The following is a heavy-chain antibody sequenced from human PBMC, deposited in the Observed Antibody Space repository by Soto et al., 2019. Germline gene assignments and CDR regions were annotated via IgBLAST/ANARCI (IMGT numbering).Heavy chain of an antibody. CDR3: TTNSYWLRLLGPTENDAFDI. D-gene: IGHD5-12*01. Sequence: EVQLVESGGGLVKPGGSLRLSCAASGFTFSNAWMSWVRQAPGKGLEWVGRIKSKTDGGTTDYAAPVKGRFTISRDDSKNTLYLQMNSLKTEDTAVYYCTTNSYWLRLLGPTENDAFDIWGQGTMVTVSS. CDR1: GFTFSNAW. V-gene: IGHV3-15*01. J-gene: IGHJ3*02. CDR2: IKSKTDGGTT.